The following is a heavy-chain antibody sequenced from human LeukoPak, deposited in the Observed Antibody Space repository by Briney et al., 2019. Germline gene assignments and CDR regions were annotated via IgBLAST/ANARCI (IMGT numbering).Heavy chain of an antibody. J-gene: IGHJ4*02. V-gene: IGHV3-11*01. CDR2: ISKSGSTI. D-gene: IGHD6-19*01. CDR3: ANAYSSGWYGGPIGY. CDR1: GFTFSDYY. Sequence: GGSLRLSCAASGFTFSDYYMSWFRQAPGKGLECISYISKSGSTIYYADSVKGRFTISRDNAKDSLYVQMNSLRAEDTAVYYCANAYSSGWYGGPIGYWGQGTLVTVSS.